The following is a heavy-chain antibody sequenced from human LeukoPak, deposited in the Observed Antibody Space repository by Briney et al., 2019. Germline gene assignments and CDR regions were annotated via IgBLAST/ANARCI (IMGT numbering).Heavy chain of an antibody. V-gene: IGHV1-18*01. CDR1: GYTFTSYG. CDR2: INAYNGNT. Sequence: ASVKVSCKASGYTFTSYGFSWVRQAPGQGLEWMGWINAYNGNTNYAQKLQGRVTMTTDTSTSTAYMELRSLRSDDTAVYYCARGSLYYDILTGYSPTYYFDYWGQGTLVTVSS. CDR3: ARGSLYYDILTGYSPTYYFDY. D-gene: IGHD3-9*01. J-gene: IGHJ4*02.